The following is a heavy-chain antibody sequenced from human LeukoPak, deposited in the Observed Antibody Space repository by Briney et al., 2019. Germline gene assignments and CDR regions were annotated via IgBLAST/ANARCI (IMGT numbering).Heavy chain of an antibody. Sequence: SETLSLTCTVSGGAIRSHYWNWIRQPPGKGLEWIGYIYYSGSTNYNPSLKSRVTISVDTSKNQFSLKLSSVTAADTAVYYCARHENGGATNYWGQGTLVTVSS. D-gene: IGHD1-26*01. J-gene: IGHJ4*02. CDR2: IYYSGST. CDR3: ARHENGGATNY. CDR1: GGAIRSHY. V-gene: IGHV4-59*08.